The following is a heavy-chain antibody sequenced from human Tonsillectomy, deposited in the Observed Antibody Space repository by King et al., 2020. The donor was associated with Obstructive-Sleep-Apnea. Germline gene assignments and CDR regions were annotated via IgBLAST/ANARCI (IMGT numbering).Heavy chain of an antibody. CDR2: LPYDGGI. J-gene: IGHJ4*02. CDR1: GFTFSSFS. CDR3: ARDGRVGATRNFLDN. Sequence: VQLVESGGGVVQPGGSLRLSCAASGFTFSSFSVHWVRQAPGKGLEWVAVLPYDGGIDYADSVRGRFTISRDNSEDTLYLQMNSLRGDDTAVYYCARDGRVGATRNFLDNWGQGTLVTVSS. V-gene: IGHV3-30*04. D-gene: IGHD1-26*01.